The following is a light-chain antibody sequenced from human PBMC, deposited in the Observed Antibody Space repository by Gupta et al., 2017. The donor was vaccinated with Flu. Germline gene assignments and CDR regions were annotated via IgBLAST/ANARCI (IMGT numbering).Light chain of an antibody. CDR2: NVS. CDR3: MQGGSRRWA. CDR1: QSRRASEGNTY. V-gene: IGKV2-30*01. J-gene: IGKJ1*01. Sequence: LTGPLGQPASRGGRASQSRRASEGNTYLHGRQQRQGQSARSLIYNVSNRDAGVPDRSSGSGAGTDVTLKISRVEDEDVGIYYCMQGGSRRWAFGRGTKVEIK.